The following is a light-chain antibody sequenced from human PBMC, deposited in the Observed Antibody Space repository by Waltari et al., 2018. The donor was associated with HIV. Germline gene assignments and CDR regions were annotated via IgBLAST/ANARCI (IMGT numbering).Light chain of an antibody. Sequence: LVLTKSQGTPSLSPGELATLSCSASQSIRSTYLASYQKTPGQAPRLLIYGASNRATGIPDRFSGIGSGTDFTLTISRLEPEDFAVFYCQQYSSAPWTFGQGTKVE. CDR1: QSIRSTY. V-gene: IGKV3-20*01. CDR2: GAS. J-gene: IGKJ1*01. CDR3: QQYSSAPWT.